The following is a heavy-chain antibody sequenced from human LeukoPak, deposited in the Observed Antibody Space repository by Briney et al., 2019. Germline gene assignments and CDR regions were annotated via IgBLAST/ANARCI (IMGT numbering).Heavy chain of an antibody. V-gene: IGHV3-33*08. CDR3: ARDKLGRGVITATIDY. J-gene: IGHJ4*02. CDR2: IWYDGSNK. D-gene: IGHD3-10*01. CDR1: GFSFSIYS. Sequence: GGSLRLSCAASGFSFSIYSMNWVRQAPGKGLEWVAVIWYDGSNKYYADSVKGRFTISRDNSKNTLYLQMNSLRAKDTAVYYCARDKLGRGVITATIDYWGQGTLVTVSS.